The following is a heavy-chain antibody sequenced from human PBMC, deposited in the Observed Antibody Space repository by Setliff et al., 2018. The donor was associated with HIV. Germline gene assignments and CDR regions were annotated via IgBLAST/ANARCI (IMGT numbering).Heavy chain of an antibody. J-gene: IGHJ4*02. CDR2: IIPIFGTA. D-gene: IGHD1-26*01. CDR3: ASGSHGEGATDY. V-gene: IGHV1-69*13. Sequence: SVKVSCKASGGTFSSYATSWVRQAPGQGLEWMGGIIPIFGTANYAQKFQGRVTITADESTNTAYMELSSLRSEDTAVYYCASGSHGEGATDYWGLGTLVTVSS. CDR1: GGTFSSYA.